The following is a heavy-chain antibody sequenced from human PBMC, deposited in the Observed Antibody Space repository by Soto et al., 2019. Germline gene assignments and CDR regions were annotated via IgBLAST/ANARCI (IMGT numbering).Heavy chain of an antibody. CDR2: IKQDGSGK. D-gene: IGHD3-10*01. CDR3: ARLVKITMVRGVIINRARYYFDY. J-gene: IGHJ4*02. CDR1: GFTFITYW. Sequence: GGSLRLSCAASGFTFITYWMSWVRQAPGKGLEWAPNIKQDGSGKYYVDSVKGRFTISRDNAKNSLYLQMNSLRAEDTAVYYCARLVKITMVRGVIINRARYYFDYWGQGTLVSVSS. V-gene: IGHV3-7*01.